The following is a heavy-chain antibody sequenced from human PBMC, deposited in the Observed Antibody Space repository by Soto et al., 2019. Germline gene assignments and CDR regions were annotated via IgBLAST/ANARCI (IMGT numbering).Heavy chain of an antibody. CDR1: GFTFSGDW. Sequence: EVQLVESGGGLVQPGGSLRLSCRDSGFTFSGDWMHCVRQAPGKGLDLVSRIDPYDTGISYADTVKGRFTISIDNAKSTLHLQMHSPGPEDTAIYYCTREPFDAREYWGQGTLVTVSS. CDR3: TREPFDAREY. J-gene: IGHJ4*02. CDR2: IDPYDTGI. D-gene: IGHD2-2*01. V-gene: IGHV3-74*01.